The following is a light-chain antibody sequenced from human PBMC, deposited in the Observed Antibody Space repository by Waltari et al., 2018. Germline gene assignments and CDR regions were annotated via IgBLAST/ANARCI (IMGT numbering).Light chain of an antibody. Sequence: EIVLTQSPGTLSLSPGERATLSCRASQSVSSSYLAWYQQKPGQAPRLLIYGASSRATGIPDRFSGSWSGPDFTLTISRLEPEDFAVYYCQQYGSPPLYTFGQGTKLEIK. CDR2: GAS. CDR3: QQYGSPPLYT. V-gene: IGKV3-20*01. CDR1: QSVSSSY. J-gene: IGKJ2*01.